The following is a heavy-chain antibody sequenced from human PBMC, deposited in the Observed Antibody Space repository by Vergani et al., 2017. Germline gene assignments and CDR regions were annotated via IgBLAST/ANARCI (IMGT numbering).Heavy chain of an antibody. Sequence: QVQLQQWGAGLLKPSETLSLTCAVYGGSFSGYYWSWIRQPPGKGLEWIGEINHSGSTNYNPSLKSRVTISVDTSKNQFSLMLRAVTAADTPVYYCARLRKAYRVATEFYYYYGMDVWGQGTTVTVSS. J-gene: IGHJ6*02. D-gene: IGHD5-12*01. CDR3: ARLRKAYRVATEFYYYYGMDV. V-gene: IGHV4-34*01. CDR2: INHSGST. CDR1: GGSFSGYY.